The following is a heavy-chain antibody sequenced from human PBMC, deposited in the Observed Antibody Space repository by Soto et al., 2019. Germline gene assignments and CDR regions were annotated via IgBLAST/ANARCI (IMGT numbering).Heavy chain of an antibody. D-gene: IGHD6-13*01. CDR2: ISSSSSYI. CDR1: GFTFSSYS. V-gene: IGHV3-21*01. J-gene: IGHJ6*03. Sequence: SLRLSCAASGFTFSSYSMNWVRQAPGKGLEWVSSISSSSSYIYYADSVKGRFTISRDNAKNSLYLQMNSLRAEDTAVYYCAREVGSWYGGYYYHMDVWGKGTTVTVSS. CDR3: AREVGSWYGGYYYHMDV.